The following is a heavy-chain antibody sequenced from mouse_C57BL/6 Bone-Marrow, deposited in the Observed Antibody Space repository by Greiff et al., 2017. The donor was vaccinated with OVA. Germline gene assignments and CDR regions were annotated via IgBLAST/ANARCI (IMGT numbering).Heavy chain of an antibody. Sequence: EVKVVESGGGLVKPGGSLKLSCAASGFTFSSYAMSWVRQTPEKRLEWVATISDGGSYTYYPDNVKGRFTISRDNAKNNLYLQMSHLKSEDTAMYYCARPPLYYFDYWGQGTTLTVSS. J-gene: IGHJ2*01. D-gene: IGHD1-2*01. V-gene: IGHV5-4*03. CDR2: ISDGGSYT. CDR3: ARPPLYYFDY. CDR1: GFTFSSYA.